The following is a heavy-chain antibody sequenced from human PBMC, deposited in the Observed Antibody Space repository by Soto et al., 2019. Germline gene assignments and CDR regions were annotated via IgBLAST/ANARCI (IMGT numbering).Heavy chain of an antibody. Sequence: GASVKVSCKASGYTFTSYGISWVRQAPGQGLEWMGWISAYNGNTNYAQKLQGRVTMTTDTSTSTAYMELRSLRSDDTAVYYCARDRTAWYDFWSGYIGTRDPWGQGTLVTVSS. D-gene: IGHD3-3*01. J-gene: IGHJ5*02. CDR1: GYTFTSYG. V-gene: IGHV1-18*01. CDR2: ISAYNGNT. CDR3: ARDRTAWYDFWSGYIGTRDP.